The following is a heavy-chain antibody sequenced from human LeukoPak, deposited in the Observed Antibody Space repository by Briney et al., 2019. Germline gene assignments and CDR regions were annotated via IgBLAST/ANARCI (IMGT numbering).Heavy chain of an antibody. D-gene: IGHD2-15*01. CDR1: GGSISSYY. CDR2: IYYSGST. Sequence: PSETLSLTCTVSGGSISSYYWSWIRQPPGKGLEWIGYIYYSGSTNYNPSLKSRVTISVDTSKNQFSLKLSSVTAADTAVYYCASWGTTQPDIVVVVAATDVWGKGTTVTVSS. J-gene: IGHJ6*04. CDR3: ASWGTTQPDIVVVVAATDV. V-gene: IGHV4-59*12.